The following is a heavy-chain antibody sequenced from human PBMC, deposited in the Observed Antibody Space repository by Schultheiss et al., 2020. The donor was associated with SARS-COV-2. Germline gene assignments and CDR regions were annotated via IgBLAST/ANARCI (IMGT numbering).Heavy chain of an antibody. Sequence: GESLKISCAASGFTFSSYAMSWVRQAPGKGLEWVSAISGSGGSTYYADSVKGRFTISRDNSKNTLYLQMNSLRAEDTAVYYCANAPRRDPHYYYGMDVWGQGTTVTVSS. CDR3: ANAPRRDPHYYYGMDV. J-gene: IGHJ6*02. CDR2: ISGSGGST. V-gene: IGHV3-23*01. CDR1: GFTFSSYA.